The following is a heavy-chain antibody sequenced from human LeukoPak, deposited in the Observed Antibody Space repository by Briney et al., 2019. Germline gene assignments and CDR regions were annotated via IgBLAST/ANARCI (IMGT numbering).Heavy chain of an antibody. Sequence: ASVKVSCKPSGYTFINYGISWVRQAPGQGLEWMGWISAYNGNTNYAQKLQGRVTMTTDTSTSTAYMELRSLRSDDTAVYYCARFRSLGYCSGGSCYSYFDYWGQGTLVTVSS. D-gene: IGHD2-15*01. CDR1: GYTFINYG. V-gene: IGHV1-18*01. J-gene: IGHJ4*02. CDR2: ISAYNGNT. CDR3: ARFRSLGYCSGGSCYSYFDY.